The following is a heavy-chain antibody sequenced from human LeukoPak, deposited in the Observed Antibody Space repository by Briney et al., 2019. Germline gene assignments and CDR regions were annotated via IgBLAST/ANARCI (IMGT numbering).Heavy chain of an antibody. CDR1: GYTFTSYY. J-gene: IGHJ4*02. D-gene: IGHD6-13*01. CDR3: ARTYSSSDEFDY. V-gene: IGHV1-46*01. CDR2: INPSGGST. Sequence: ASVKVSCKASGYTFTSYYIHWVRQAPGQGLEWMGIINPSGGSTTYAQKFQGRVAMTRDTSTSRVYMEVSSLRSEDTAAYYCARTYSSSDEFDYWGQGTLVTVSS.